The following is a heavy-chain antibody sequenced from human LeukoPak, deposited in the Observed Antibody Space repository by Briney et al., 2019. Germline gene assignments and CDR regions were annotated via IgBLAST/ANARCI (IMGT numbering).Heavy chain of an antibody. D-gene: IGHD6-13*01. CDR2: IKQDGSEK. V-gene: IGHV3-7*01. J-gene: IGHJ4*02. CDR3: ARGVAAANMMYYFDY. Sequence: GGSLRLSCAASGFTFSSYWMSWVRQAPGKGLEGVASIKQDGSEKYYVDTVKGRFTISRDNAKNSLYLQMNSLRAEDTAVYYCARGVAAANMMYYFDYWGQGTLVTVSS. CDR1: GFTFSSYW.